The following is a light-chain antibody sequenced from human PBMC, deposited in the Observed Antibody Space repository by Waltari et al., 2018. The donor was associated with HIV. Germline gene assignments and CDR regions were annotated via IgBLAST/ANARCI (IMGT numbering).Light chain of an antibody. V-gene: IGLV1-47*01. J-gene: IGLJ1*01. CDR3: VGWDSRLRGYV. CDR2: KDT. CDR1: SSNIENDN. Sequence: QSVLTQPPSASGAPGQRVTISCSGSSSNIENDNVYWYQQFPGAAPKLLIYKDTQRPSGVHDRFTGSKSGTSASLAIGGLRSDDEADYYCVGWDSRLRGYVFGAGTKVTVL.